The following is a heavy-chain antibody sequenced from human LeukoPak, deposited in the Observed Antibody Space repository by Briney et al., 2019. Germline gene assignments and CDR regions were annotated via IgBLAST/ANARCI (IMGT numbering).Heavy chain of an antibody. J-gene: IGHJ4*02. CDR1: GYTFTSYA. V-gene: IGHV1-69*04. CDR2: IIPILGIA. D-gene: IGHD2-2*02. CDR3: ARDPDLGYCSSTSCYS. Sequence: SVKVSCKASGYTFTSYAISWVRQAPGQGLEWMGRIIPILGIANYAQKFQGRVTITADKSTSTAYMELSSLRSEDTAVYYCARDPDLGYCSSTSCYSWGQGTLVTVSS.